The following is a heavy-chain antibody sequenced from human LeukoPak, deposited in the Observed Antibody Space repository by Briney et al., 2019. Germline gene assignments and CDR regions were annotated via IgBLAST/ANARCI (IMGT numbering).Heavy chain of an antibody. J-gene: IGHJ4*02. D-gene: IGHD2-2*01. CDR3: AGTAKFYCSSTSWPYDY. CDR2: NYYSGRT. CDR1: SGSISSGDYY. V-gene: IGHV4-30-4*01. Sequence: SVTLSLTCTVSSGSISSGDYYWRWIRQPPGKVVGRIGYNYYSGRTYYNPALKSRVTISVDASKNQFSLKLSSVTAADTAVYYCAGTAKFYCSSTSWPYDYWCEGTLLAVSS.